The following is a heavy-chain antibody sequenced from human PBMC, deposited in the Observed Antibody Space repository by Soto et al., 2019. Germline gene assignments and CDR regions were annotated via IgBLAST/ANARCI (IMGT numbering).Heavy chain of an antibody. Sequence: EVQLVESGGGLVQPGGSLRLSCAASGFTFSSYSMNWVRQAPGKGLEWVSYISSSSNTIYYADSVKGRFTISRDNAKNSLYLQMNSLRDEDMAVYYCVRGTETSSSCPYYWGQGTLVTVSS. CDR1: GFTFSSYS. CDR3: VRGTETSSSCPYY. CDR2: ISSSSNTI. J-gene: IGHJ4*02. V-gene: IGHV3-48*02. D-gene: IGHD6-13*01.